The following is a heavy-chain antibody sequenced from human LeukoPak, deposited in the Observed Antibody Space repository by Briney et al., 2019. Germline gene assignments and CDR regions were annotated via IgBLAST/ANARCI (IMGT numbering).Heavy chain of an antibody. CDR2: ISYDGSNK. CDR3: ARDITGTTGAFDI. J-gene: IGHJ3*02. CDR1: GFTFSSYA. Sequence: GGSLRLCCAASGFTFSSYAMHWVRQAAGKGLEWVAVISYDGSNKYYADSVKGRFTISRDNSKNTLYLQMNSLRAEDTAVYYCARDITGTTGAFDIWGQGTMVTVSS. D-gene: IGHD1-7*01. V-gene: IGHV3-30-3*01.